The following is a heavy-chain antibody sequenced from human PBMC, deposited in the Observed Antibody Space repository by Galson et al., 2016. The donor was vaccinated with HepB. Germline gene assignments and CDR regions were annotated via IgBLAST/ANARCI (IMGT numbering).Heavy chain of an antibody. D-gene: IGHD2-15*01. J-gene: IGHJ6*02. CDR2: IIPIFGTA. V-gene: IGHV1-69*13. CDR1: GGSFSSYV. CDR3: ANGYCSGSYCYNSLYYYYGMDV. Sequence: SVKVSCKASGGSFSSYVISWVRQAPGQGLEWMGGIIPIFGTATYAQKFQARVTITADESTGTAYMELSSLRSEDTAVYYCANGYCSGSYCYNSLYYYYGMDVWGQGTTVTVS.